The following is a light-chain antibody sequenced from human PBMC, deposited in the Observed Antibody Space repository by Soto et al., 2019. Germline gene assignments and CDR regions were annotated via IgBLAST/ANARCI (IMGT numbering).Light chain of an antibody. Sequence: IQLTQSPSSLSAFVGDRVTITCRASQGIRSDLGWYQQKPGKAPKLLIYDVSTLQSGVPSRFSGSRSGPDFTLTISSLQPEDFATYYCQQSYSSPPTFGQGTKVDIK. V-gene: IGKV1-39*01. CDR3: QQSYSSPPT. CDR1: QGIRSD. J-gene: IGKJ1*01. CDR2: DVS.